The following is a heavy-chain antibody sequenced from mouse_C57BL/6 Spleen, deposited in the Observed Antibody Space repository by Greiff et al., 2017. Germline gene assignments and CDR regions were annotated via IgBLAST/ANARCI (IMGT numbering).Heavy chain of an antibody. Sequence: VKLMESGPELVKPGASVKISCKASGYAFSSSWLNWVKQRPGKGLEWIGRIYPGDGDTNYNGKFKGKATLTADKSSSTAYMQLRSLTSEDSAVYFCAPSHYDGSSYRRYFDVWGTGTTVTVSS. D-gene: IGHD1-1*01. V-gene: IGHV1-82*01. CDR3: APSHYDGSSYRRYFDV. CDR1: GYAFSSSW. J-gene: IGHJ1*03. CDR2: IYPGDGDT.